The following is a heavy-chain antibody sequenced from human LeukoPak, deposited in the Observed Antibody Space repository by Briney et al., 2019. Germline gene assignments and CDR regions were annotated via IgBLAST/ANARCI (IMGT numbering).Heavy chain of an antibody. V-gene: IGHV3-23*01. Sequence: GGSLRLSCAASGFTFTSSAMSWVRQAPGKGLEWVLAISGSGDSTYYADSVKGRFTISRDNSKNTLYLQMNSLRAEDTAVYYCAKAAYYGSGSPLYYFDYWGQGTLVTVSS. CDR3: AKAAYYGSGSPLYYFDY. CDR1: GFTFTSSA. J-gene: IGHJ4*02. D-gene: IGHD3-10*01. CDR2: ISGSGDST.